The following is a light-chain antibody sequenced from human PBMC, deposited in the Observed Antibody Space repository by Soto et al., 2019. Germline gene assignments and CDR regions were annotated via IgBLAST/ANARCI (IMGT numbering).Light chain of an antibody. J-gene: IGLJ1*01. V-gene: IGLV1-44*01. Sequence: QSVLTQPPSAPGTPGQRVTLSCSGSSSNIGSNTVNWYQPLPGTAPKLLIYSNNQRPSGVPDRFSGSKSGTSASLAISGLQSEDETDYYCAAWDDSLNGYVFGTGTKVTVL. CDR2: SNN. CDR1: SSNIGSNT. CDR3: AAWDDSLNGYV.